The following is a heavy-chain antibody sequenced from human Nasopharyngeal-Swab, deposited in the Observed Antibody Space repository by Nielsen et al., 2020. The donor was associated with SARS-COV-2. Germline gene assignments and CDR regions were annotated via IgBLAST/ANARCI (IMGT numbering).Heavy chain of an antibody. V-gene: IGHV2-5*02. CDR3: AHGYQLIRGFDY. J-gene: IGHJ4*02. CDR2: VHWDDEK. Sequence: WIRQPPGKALEWLALVHWDDEKRYSPSLKSRLTITKDTSKNQGVLTMNNVEPVDTATYYCAHGYQLIRGFDYWGQGTLVTVSS. D-gene: IGHD2-2*01.